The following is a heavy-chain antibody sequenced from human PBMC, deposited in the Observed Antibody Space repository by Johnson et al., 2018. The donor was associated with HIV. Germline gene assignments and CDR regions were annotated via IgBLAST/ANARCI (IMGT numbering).Heavy chain of an antibody. CDR1: GFSFSNYA. CDR3: AKDLRSVNLDAFDI. J-gene: IGHJ3*02. CDR2: VSSDGNNK. V-gene: IGHV3-30*18. D-gene: IGHD5/OR15-5a*01. Sequence: QVQLVESGGGVVQPGRSLRLSCAASGFSFSNYAMDWVRQAPGKGLEWVSFVSSDGNNKNYAGSVKGRFTISRDNAKNSLYLQMNSLRAEDTALYYCAKDLRSVNLDAFDIWGQGTMVTVSS.